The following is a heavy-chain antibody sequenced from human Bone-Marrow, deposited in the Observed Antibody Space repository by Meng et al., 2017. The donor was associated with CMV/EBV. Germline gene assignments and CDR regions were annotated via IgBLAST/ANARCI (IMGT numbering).Heavy chain of an antibody. J-gene: IGHJ3*02. Sequence: GGSLRLSCAASGFTFSSYSMNWVRQAPGKGLEWVSSISSSSSYIYYADSVKGRFTISRDNAKNSLYLQMNSLRAEDTAVYYCARGRIVDAVVVPAAIRENAFAIWGQGPRVTGSS. D-gene: IGHD2-2*02. V-gene: IGHV3-21*01. CDR3: ARGRIVDAVVVPAAIRENAFAI. CDR2: ISSSSSYI. CDR1: GFTFSSYS.